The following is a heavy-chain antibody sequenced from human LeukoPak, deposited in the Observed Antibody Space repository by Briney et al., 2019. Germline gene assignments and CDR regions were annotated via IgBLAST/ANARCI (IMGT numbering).Heavy chain of an antibody. CDR2: ISSSSSYI. J-gene: IGHJ4*02. V-gene: IGHV3-21*01. Sequence: AGSLRLSCAASGFTFSSCSMNWVRQAPGKGLEWVSSISSSSSYIYYADSVKGRFTISRDNAKNSLYLQMNSLRAEDTAVYYCARDGDRYCSGGSCYYHYWGQGTLVTVSS. CDR3: ARDGDRYCSGGSCYYHY. CDR1: GFTFSSCS. D-gene: IGHD2-15*01.